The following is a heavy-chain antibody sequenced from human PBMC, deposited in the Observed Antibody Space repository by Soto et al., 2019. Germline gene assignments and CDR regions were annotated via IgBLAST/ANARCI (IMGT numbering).Heavy chain of an antibody. CDR2: ISGSSTYI. J-gene: IGHJ4*02. V-gene: IGHV3-21*04. CDR3: ARGDGTGLYNSGWSPRY. Sequence: EVQLVESGGGLVKPGESLRVSCAASGFTFSYYSLHWVRQAPGKGLEWVSSISGSSTYIYYADRVKGRFTISRDNAKSSLYLRMDSLRAEDTAVYYCARGDGTGLYNSGWSPRYWGQGTLVTVSS. D-gene: IGHD6-19*01. CDR1: GFTFSYYS.